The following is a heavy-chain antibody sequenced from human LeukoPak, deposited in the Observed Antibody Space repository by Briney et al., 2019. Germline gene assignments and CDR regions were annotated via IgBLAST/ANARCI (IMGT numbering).Heavy chain of an antibody. J-gene: IGHJ4*02. CDR1: GFTFSTYV. Sequence: GGSLRLSCAASGFTFSTYVMSWVRQAPGKGLEWVSSISSSSSYIYYADSVKGRFTISRDNAKNSLYLQMNSLRAEDTAVYYCARSGYSYALGDYWGQGTLVTVSS. V-gene: IGHV3-21*01. CDR2: ISSSSSYI. CDR3: ARSGYSYALGDY. D-gene: IGHD5-18*01.